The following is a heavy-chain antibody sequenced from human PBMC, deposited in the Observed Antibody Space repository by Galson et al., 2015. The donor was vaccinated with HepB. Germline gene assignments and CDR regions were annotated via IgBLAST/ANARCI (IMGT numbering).Heavy chain of an antibody. Sequence: SLRLSCAASGFTFSSYWMSWVRQAPGKGLEWVANIKQDGSEKYYVDSVKGRFTISRDNAKNSLYLQMNSLRAEDTAVYYCARAGTDYYGSGSYYARGGAWILWGQGTLVTVSS. V-gene: IGHV3-7*03. D-gene: IGHD3-10*01. CDR2: IKQDGSEK. CDR3: ARAGTDYYGSGSYYARGGAWIL. CDR1: GFTFSSYW. J-gene: IGHJ4*02.